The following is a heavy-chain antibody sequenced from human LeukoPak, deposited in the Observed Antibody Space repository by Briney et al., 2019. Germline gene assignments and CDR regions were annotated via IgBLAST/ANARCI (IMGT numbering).Heavy chain of an antibody. V-gene: IGHV4-38-2*02. CDR1: GYSISSGYY. Sequence: SETLSLTCTVSGYSISSGYYWGWIRQPPGKGLEWIGSIYHSGSTYYNPSLKSRVTISVDTSKNQFSLKLSSVTAADTAVYYCARGELYDFWSGYYLGWFDPWGQGTLVTVSS. D-gene: IGHD3-3*01. CDR3: ARGELYDFWSGYYLGWFDP. J-gene: IGHJ5*02. CDR2: IYHSGST.